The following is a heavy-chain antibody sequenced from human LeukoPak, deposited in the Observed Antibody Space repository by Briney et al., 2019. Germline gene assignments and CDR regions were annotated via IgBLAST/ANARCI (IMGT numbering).Heavy chain of an antibody. CDR2: IIPILGIA. Sequence: VASVKVSCKASGGTFSSYAISWVRQAPGQGLEWMGRIIPILGIANYAQKFQGRVTITAVKSTSTAYMELSSLRSEDTAVYYCARAQGYDILTGYPYYFDYWGQGTLVTVSS. V-gene: IGHV1-69*04. CDR1: GGTFSSYA. CDR3: ARAQGYDILTGYPYYFDY. J-gene: IGHJ4*02. D-gene: IGHD3-9*01.